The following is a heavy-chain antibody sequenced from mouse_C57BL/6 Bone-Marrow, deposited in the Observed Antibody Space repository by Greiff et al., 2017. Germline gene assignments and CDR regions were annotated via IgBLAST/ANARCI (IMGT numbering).Heavy chain of an antibody. CDR1: GYTFTSYW. J-gene: IGHJ1*03. CDR2: IYPGSGST. V-gene: IGHV1-55*01. CDR3: FYYYGTPDWYFDV. Sequence: QIQLQQPGAELVKPGASVKMSCKASGYTFTSYWITWVKQRPGQGLEWIGDIYPGSGSTNYNEKFKSKATLTVDTSSSTAYMQLSSLTSEDSAVYYCFYYYGTPDWYFDVWGTGTTVTVSS. D-gene: IGHD1-1*01.